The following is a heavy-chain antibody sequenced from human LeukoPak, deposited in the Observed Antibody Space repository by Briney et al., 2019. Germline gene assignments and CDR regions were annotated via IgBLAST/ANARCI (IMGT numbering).Heavy chain of an antibody. D-gene: IGHD6-19*01. CDR2: IYYSGST. J-gene: IGHJ4*02. CDR3: ARGSGWYYY. V-gene: IGHV4-59*08. CDR1: GGSISSYY. Sequence: SETLPRTCTVSGGSISSYYWSWIRQPPGKGLEWIGYIYYSGSTNYNPSLKSRVTISVDTSKNQFSLKLSSVTAADTAVYYCARGSGWYYYWGQGTLVTVSS.